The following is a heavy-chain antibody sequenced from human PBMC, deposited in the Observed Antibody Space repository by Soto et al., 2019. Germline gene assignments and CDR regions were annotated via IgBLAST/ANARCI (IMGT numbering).Heavy chain of an antibody. CDR3: ARGYSSSTWGWFDP. CDR1: GASVINDY. J-gene: IGHJ5*02. D-gene: IGHD6-6*01. Sequence: SETLSLTCTVTGASVINDYWNWIRQPPGKGLEWIGYVYYSGSTYYNPSLRSRVTISVDTSKNQFSLKLSSVTAADTAVYYCARGYSSSTWGWFDPWGQGTLVTVSS. CDR2: VYYSGST. V-gene: IGHV4-59*08.